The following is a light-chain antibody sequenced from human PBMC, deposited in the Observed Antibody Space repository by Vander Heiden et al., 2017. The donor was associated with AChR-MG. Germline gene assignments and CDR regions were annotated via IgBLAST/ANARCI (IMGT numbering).Light chain of an antibody. J-gene: IGLJ2*01. CDR2: QGS. CDR1: KLGDKY. Sequence: SYELTQPPSVSVSPGQTASIPCSGDKLGDKYACWYQQKPGQSPVLVIYQGSKRPSGIPERFSGSNSGNTATLTISGTQAMDEADYYCQAWDSSTVVFGGGTKLTVL. CDR3: QAWDSSTVV. V-gene: IGLV3-1*01.